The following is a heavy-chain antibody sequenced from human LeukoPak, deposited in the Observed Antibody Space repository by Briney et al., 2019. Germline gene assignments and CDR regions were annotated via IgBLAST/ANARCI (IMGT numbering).Heavy chain of an antibody. CDR1: GGSISSYY. D-gene: IGHD3-3*01. J-gene: IGHJ4*02. V-gene: IGHV4-59*12. CDR3: ARGPYYDFWSGYYSIYYFDY. Sequence: SETLSLTCTVSGGSISSYYWSRIRQPPGKGPEWIGYIYYSGSTNYNPSLKSRVTISVDTSKNQFSLKLSSVTAADTAVYYCARGPYYDFWSGYYSIYYFDYWGQGTLVTVSS. CDR2: IYYSGST.